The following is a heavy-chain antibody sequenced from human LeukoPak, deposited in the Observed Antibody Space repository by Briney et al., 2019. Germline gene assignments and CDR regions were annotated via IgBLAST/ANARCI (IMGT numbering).Heavy chain of an antibody. D-gene: IGHD6-13*01. Sequence: PGGSLRLSCAASGFTFSSYAMHWVRQAPGKGLEWVAVISYDGSNKYYADSVKGRFTISRDNSKNTLYLQMNSLRAEDTAVYYCATCYSSSWSPSYYWGQGTLVTVSS. CDR1: GFTFSSYA. J-gene: IGHJ4*02. V-gene: IGHV3-30-3*01. CDR3: ATCYSSSWSPSYY. CDR2: ISYDGSNK.